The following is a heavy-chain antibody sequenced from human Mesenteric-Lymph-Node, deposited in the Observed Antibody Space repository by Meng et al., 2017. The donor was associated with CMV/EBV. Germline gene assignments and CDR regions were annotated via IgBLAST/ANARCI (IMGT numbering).Heavy chain of an antibody. J-gene: IGHJ3*02. Sequence: GESLKISCAASGFTFSSYAMSWVRQAPGKGLEWVSVIYSGGSSTYYADSVKGRFTISRDNSKNTLYLQMNSLRAEDTAVYYCAKDSSTLFKYYDSSGRQEDAFDIWGQGTMVTVSS. CDR2: IYSGGSST. CDR3: AKDSSTLFKYYDSSGRQEDAFDI. D-gene: IGHD3-22*01. CDR1: GFTFSSYA. V-gene: IGHV3-23*03.